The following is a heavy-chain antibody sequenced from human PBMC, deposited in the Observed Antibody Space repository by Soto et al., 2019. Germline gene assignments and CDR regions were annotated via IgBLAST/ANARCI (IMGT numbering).Heavy chain of an antibody. CDR2: IYTSGST. D-gene: IGHD3-10*01. CDR1: GGSISSYY. V-gene: IGHV4-4*07. Sequence: QVQLQESGPGLVKPSETLSLTCTVSGGSISSYYWSWIRQPAGKGLEWIGRIYTSGSTNYNPSLKSRVTMSVDTSKNQFSLKLSSVTAADTAVYYCARDRVITMVRGVNYGMDVWGQGTTVTVSS. CDR3: ARDRVITMVRGVNYGMDV. J-gene: IGHJ6*02.